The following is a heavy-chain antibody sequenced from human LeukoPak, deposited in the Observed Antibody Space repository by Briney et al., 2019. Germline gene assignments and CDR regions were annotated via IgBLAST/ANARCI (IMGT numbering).Heavy chain of an antibody. V-gene: IGHV3-21*01. CDR2: ISLSRRSI. CDR1: GFTFSNYA. Sequence: GGSLRLSCAASGFTFSNYAMTWVRQAPGKGLEWVSSISLSRRSIYYADSVKGRFTISTDNARNSLYLQMNSLRAEDTAVYYCARACGGDCYLGDYWGQGTLVTVSS. J-gene: IGHJ4*02. CDR3: ARACGGDCYLGDY. D-gene: IGHD2-21*02.